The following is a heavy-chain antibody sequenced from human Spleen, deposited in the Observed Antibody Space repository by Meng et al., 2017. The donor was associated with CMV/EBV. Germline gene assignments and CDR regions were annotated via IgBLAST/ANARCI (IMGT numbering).Heavy chain of an antibody. Sequence: GESLKISCAVSGITFSRYAMSWVRQAPGKGLEWVSAISGSGGNTYFADSVKGRFTISRDNAKNSLYLQMNSLRAEDAALYYCASRDGYSDLAYWGQGTLVTVSS. CDR3: ASRDGYSDLAY. CDR2: ISGSGGNT. V-gene: IGHV3-23*01. CDR1: GITFSRYA. J-gene: IGHJ4*02. D-gene: IGHD5-24*01.